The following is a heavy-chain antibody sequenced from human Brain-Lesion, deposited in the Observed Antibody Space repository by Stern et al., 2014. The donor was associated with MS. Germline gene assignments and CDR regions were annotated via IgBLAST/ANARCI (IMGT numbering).Heavy chain of an antibody. D-gene: IGHD4-17*01. CDR3: ARVPDYGDAFFDY. V-gene: IGHV4-30-4*01. J-gene: IGHJ4*02. CDR2: THYRGGT. Sequence: VQLEESGPGLVKPSQTLSLTCTVSGGSISSGDNYWSWIRQPPGKGPEWIGYTHYRGGTYFNPSLKSRATISADTSKNQFSLKLNSMTAADTAVYYCARVPDYGDAFFDYWGQGILVTVSS. CDR1: GGSISSGDNY.